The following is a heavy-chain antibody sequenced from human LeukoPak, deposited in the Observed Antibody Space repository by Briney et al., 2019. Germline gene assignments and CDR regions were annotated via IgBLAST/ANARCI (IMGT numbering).Heavy chain of an antibody. J-gene: IGHJ4*02. Sequence: RASVKVSCKASGFSLTNFFVHWVRQAPGQGPEWMGAIFSSGGRTINIQSTINAQKLQGRITITRDTSTNTVYMELSSLRYDDTAIYYCAREAGEQPNPEKMFDFWGQGTLVTVSS. CDR2: IFSSGGRTINIQST. V-gene: IGHV1-46*01. CDR1: GFSLTNFF. CDR3: AREAGEQPNPEKMFDF. D-gene: IGHD1/OR15-1a*01.